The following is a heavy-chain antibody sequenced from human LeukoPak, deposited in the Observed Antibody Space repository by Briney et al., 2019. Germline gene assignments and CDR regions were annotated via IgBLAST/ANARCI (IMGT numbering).Heavy chain of an antibody. CDR1: GGSFSGCY. CDR2: INHSGST. J-gene: IGHJ5*02. V-gene: IGHV4-34*01. CDR3: AREARFDP. Sequence: PSETLSLTCAVYGGSFSGCYWSWIRQPPGKGLEWIGEINHSGSTNYNPSLKSRVTISVDTSKNQFSLKLSSVTAADTAVYYCAREARFDPWGQGTLVTVSS.